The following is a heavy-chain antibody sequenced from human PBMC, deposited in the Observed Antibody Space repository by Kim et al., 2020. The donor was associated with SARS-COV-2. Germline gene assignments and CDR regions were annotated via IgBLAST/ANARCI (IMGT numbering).Heavy chain of an antibody. J-gene: IGHJ5*02. D-gene: IGHD3-10*01. CDR3: ARSWFGGLFSLRFDP. CDR2: TYHTGST. V-gene: IGHV4-39*01. CDR1: GGSITSISYY. Sequence: SETLSLTCTVSGGSITSISYYWGWIRQPPGKRLEWTGSTYHTGSTHYNPSLKSRVTISVDTSRNKFSLKLSSLTAADTAVYYCARSWFGGLFSLRFDPWG.